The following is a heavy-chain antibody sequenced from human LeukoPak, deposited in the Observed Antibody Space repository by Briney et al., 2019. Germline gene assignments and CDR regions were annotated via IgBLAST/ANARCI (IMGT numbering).Heavy chain of an antibody. J-gene: IGHJ4*02. CDR1: GYTFTGYY. CDR2: INPNSGGT. Sequence: ASVKVSCKASGYTFTGYYMHWVRQAPGQGLEWMGWINPNSGGTNYAQKFQGRVTMTRDTSISTAYMELSRLRSEDTAVYYCARSLLRWFGELLFYFDYWGQGTLVTVSS. D-gene: IGHD3-10*01. V-gene: IGHV1-2*02. CDR3: ARSLLRWFGELLFYFDY.